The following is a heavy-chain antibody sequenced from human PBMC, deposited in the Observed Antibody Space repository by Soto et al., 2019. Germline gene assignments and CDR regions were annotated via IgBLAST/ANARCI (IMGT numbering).Heavy chain of an antibody. CDR3: ARAQKDIVVVPAAIRPSYYYYYMDV. Sequence: PGESLKISCKGSGYSFTSYWIGWVRQMPGKGLEWMGIIYPGDSDTRYSPSFQGQVTISADKSISTAYLQWSSLKASDTAMYYCARAQKDIVVVPAAIRPSYYYYYMDVWGKGTTVTVSS. D-gene: IGHD2-2*01. CDR1: GYSFTSYW. CDR2: IYPGDSDT. V-gene: IGHV5-51*01. J-gene: IGHJ6*03.